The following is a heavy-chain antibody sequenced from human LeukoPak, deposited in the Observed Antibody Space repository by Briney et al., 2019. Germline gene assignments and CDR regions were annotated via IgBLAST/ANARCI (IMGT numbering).Heavy chain of an antibody. CDR2: VYYSGNT. Sequence: KPSETLSLTCSVSGYSISSGYYWGWIRQPPGKGRGWIGSVYYSGNTYYNPSLKSRVTISVDTSKNHFSLKLRSVTAADTPVYYCARDATYPPKGFDPWGQRTLVTVPP. CDR3: ARDATYPPKGFDP. V-gene: IGHV4-38-2*02. J-gene: IGHJ5*02. CDR1: GYSISSGYY.